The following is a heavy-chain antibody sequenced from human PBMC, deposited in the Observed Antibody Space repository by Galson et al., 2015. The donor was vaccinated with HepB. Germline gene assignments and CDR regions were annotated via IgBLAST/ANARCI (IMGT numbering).Heavy chain of an antibody. Sequence: SEPLSLTCTVSGGSISSSSYYWGWIRQPPGKGLEWIGSIYYSGSTYYNPSLKSRVTISVDTSKNQFSLKLSSVTAADTAVYYCARAYIVVVPAAMSHFWSGVDYWGQGTLVTVSS. D-gene: IGHD2-2*01. CDR1: GGSISSSSYY. J-gene: IGHJ4*02. CDR3: ARAYIVVVPAAMSHFWSGVDY. V-gene: IGHV4-39*07. CDR2: IYYSGST.